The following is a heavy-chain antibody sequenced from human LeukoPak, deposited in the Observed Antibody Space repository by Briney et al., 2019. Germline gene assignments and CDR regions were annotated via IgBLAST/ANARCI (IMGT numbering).Heavy chain of an antibody. J-gene: IGHJ4*02. D-gene: IGHD6-13*01. CDR2: INEPGTER. CDR3: ARDWEHSRYN. CDR1: GFTFTSSW. V-gene: IGHV3-7*01. Sequence: GGSLRLSCAASGFTFTSSWMSWVRQAPGKGLEWVANINEPGTERFYVDPVKGRFTLSRDNAKNSVHLLMNSLRVEDTAVYYCARDWEHSRYNWGQGTLVTVSS.